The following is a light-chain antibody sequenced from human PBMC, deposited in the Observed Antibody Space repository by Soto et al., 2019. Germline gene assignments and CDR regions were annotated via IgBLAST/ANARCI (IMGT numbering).Light chain of an antibody. CDR3: QHFGNSLWT. Sequence: VLTQSPGTLSLSPGERATLSCRASQSVASRNLAWYQQKSGQAPRLPVYGASSRAIHTPDRFSGSGSGTDFTLTISGLEPEDFAVYYCQHFGNSLWTFGQGTKVDIK. J-gene: IGKJ1*01. V-gene: IGKV3-20*01. CDR1: QSVASRN. CDR2: GAS.